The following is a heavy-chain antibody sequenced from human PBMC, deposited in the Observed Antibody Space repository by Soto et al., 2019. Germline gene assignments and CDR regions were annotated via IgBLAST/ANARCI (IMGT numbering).Heavy chain of an antibody. J-gene: IGHJ5*02. CDR3: AREDGDFDP. CDR2: INHSGST. D-gene: IGHD4-17*01. Sequence: PSETLSLTCAVYGGSFSGYYWSWIRQPPGKGLEWIGEINHSGSTNYNPSLKSRVTISVDTSKNQFSLKLSSVTAADTAVYYCAREDGDFDPWGQGTLVTVSS. V-gene: IGHV4-34*01. CDR1: GGSFSGYY.